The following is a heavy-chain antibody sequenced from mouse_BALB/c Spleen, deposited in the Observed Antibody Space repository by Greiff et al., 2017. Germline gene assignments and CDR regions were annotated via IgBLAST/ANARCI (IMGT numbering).Heavy chain of an antibody. D-gene: IGHD2-3*01. V-gene: IGHV5-6-4*01. CDR2: ISSGGSYT. J-gene: IGHJ1*01. CDR3: TREGDGYGGYCDV. CDR1: GFTFSSYT. Sequence: EVKLVESGGGLVKPGGSLKLSCAASGFTFSSYTMSWVRQTPEKRLEWVATISSGGSYTYYPDSVKGRFTISRDNAKNTLDLQMCSVKSEDKAMYFCTREGDGYGGYCDVWGAGTTVTVSS.